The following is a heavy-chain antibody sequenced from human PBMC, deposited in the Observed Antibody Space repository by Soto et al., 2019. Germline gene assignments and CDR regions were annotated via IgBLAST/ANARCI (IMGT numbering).Heavy chain of an antibody. CDR2: IYYSGST. CDR3: ARASPDSSGYNPFDY. V-gene: IGHV4-31*03. J-gene: IGHJ4*02. D-gene: IGHD3-22*01. CDR1: GGSISSGGYY. Sequence: SETLSLTCTVSGGSISSGGYYWSWIRQHPGKGLEWIGYIYYSGSTYYNPSLKSRVTISVDTSKNQFSLKLSSVTAADTAVYYCARASPDSSGYNPFDYWGQGTLVTVSS.